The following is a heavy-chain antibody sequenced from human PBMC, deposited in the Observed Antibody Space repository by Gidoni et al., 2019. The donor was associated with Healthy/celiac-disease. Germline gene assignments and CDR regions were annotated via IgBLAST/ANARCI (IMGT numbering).Heavy chain of an antibody. V-gene: IGHV3-48*01. CDR1: GFTFSSYS. CDR3: ARDYYDSSGYAWYFDL. J-gene: IGHJ2*01. D-gene: IGHD3-22*01. Sequence: EVQLVESGGGLVQPGGSLSLSCAASGFTFSSYSMNWARQAPGKGLEWVSFISSSSSTIYYADSVKGRFTISRDNAKNSLYLQMNSLRAEDTAVYYCARDYYDSSGYAWYFDLWGRGTLVTVSS. CDR2: ISSSSSTI.